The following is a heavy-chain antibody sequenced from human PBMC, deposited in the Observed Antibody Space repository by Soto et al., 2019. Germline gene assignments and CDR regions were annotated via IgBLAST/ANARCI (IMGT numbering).Heavy chain of an antibody. J-gene: IGHJ5*02. Sequence: LETRSLTCTVSGGSIRSYYWSWIRQPAGKGLEWIGRIYTSGSTNYNRSLKSRVSMSVDTAKNQFSMKLSSVTAADTAGYYCARAGWNYGGNWFDPWGQGTLVTVST. CDR2: IYTSGST. CDR3: ARAGWNYGGNWFDP. D-gene: IGHD1-7*01. V-gene: IGHV4-4*07. CDR1: GGSIRSYY.